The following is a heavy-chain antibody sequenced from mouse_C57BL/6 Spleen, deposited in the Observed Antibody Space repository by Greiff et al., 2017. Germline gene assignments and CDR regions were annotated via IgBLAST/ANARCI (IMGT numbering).Heavy chain of an antibody. D-gene: IGHD1-1*01. CDR3: ARASITTVSYYAMDY. J-gene: IGHJ4*01. CDR2: IDPANGNT. Sequence: EVMLVESVAELVRPGASVKLSCTASGFNIKNTYMHWVKQRPEQGLEWIGRIDPANGNTKYAPKFQGKATITADTSSNTAYLQLSSLTSEDTAIYYGARASITTVSYYAMDYWGQGTSVTVSS. V-gene: IGHV14-3*01. CDR1: GFNIKNTY.